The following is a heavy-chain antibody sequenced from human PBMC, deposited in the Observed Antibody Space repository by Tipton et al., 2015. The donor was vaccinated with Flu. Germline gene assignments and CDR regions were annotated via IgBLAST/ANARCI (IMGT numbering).Heavy chain of an antibody. Sequence: TLSLTCTVSGGSISRGSYYYNWIRQPPGKGLEWIGYIYYSGKSNYNPSLKSRVTMSVDTSKNQVSLNLSSVTAADTAVYYCARGEYEILKAWAFDIWGQGTMVTVSS. D-gene: IGHD3-9*01. CDR2: IYYSGKS. J-gene: IGHJ3*02. CDR3: ARGEYEILKAWAFDI. V-gene: IGHV4-61*01. CDR1: GGSISRGSYY.